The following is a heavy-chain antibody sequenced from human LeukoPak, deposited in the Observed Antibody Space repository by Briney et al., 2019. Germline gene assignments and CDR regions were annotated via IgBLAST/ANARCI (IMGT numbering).Heavy chain of an antibody. CDR1: GFTFSNYG. CDR3: ARDQHAFDS. CDR2: IWYDGSDK. Sequence: GGSLRLSCAASGFTFSNYGMHWVRQAPGKGLEWVAVIWYDGSDKYYADSVKGRFTISRDNSKNTLYLQVNSLRAEDTAVYYCARDQHAFDSWGQGTMVTVSS. V-gene: IGHV3-33*08. J-gene: IGHJ3*02.